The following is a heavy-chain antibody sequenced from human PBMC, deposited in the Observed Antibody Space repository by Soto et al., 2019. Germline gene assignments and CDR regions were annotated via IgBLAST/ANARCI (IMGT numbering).Heavy chain of an antibody. J-gene: IGHJ6*02. CDR3: ARDLRRYSYGRQDYYYYYGMDV. Sequence: SVKVSCKASGGTFSSYAISWVRQAPGQGLEWMGGIIPIFGTANYAQKFQGRVTITADESTSTAYMELSSLRSEDTAVYYCARDLRRYSYGRQDYYYYYGMDVWGQETTVTSP. V-gene: IGHV1-69*13. CDR1: GGTFSSYA. D-gene: IGHD5-18*01. CDR2: IIPIFGTA.